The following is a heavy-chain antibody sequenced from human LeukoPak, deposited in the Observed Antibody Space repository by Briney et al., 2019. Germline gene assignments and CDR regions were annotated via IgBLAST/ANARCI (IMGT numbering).Heavy chain of an antibody. CDR1: GFTFNTYS. CDR3: ARGPEKSLRYYFHY. CDR2: IGSSGGYM. J-gene: IGHJ4*02. V-gene: IGHV3-21*01. Sequence: PGGSLRLSCEASGFTFNTYSMNWARQAPGKGLEWVSSIGSSGGYMFYADSVEGRFTISRDNSKNTLYLQMISLRAEDTAVYYCARGPEKSLRYYFHYWGQGTLVTVSS.